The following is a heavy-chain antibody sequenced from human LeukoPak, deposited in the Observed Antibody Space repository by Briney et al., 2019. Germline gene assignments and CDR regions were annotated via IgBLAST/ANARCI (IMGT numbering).Heavy chain of an antibody. V-gene: IGHV4-61*02. CDR2: IYTSGGT. CDR1: GDSISSGSFY. CDR3: ARSYSSSWYSSFDI. J-gene: IGHJ3*02. D-gene: IGHD6-13*01. Sequence: PSQTLSLTCTVSGDSISSGSFYWSWIRQPAGKGLEWIGRIYTSGGTNCNPSLESRVTILIDTPKNQFSLRLSSVTAADTAVYYCARSYSSSWYSSFDIWGHGTMVTVSS.